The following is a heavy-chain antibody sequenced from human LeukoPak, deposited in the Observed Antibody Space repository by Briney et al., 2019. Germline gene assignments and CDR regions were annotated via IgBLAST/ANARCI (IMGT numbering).Heavy chain of an antibody. D-gene: IGHD1-26*01. CDR3: ARDVGGSYYAFDI. J-gene: IGHJ3*02. V-gene: IGHV3-21*01. CDR2: ISSSSNYI. CDR1: GFIFSSYN. Sequence: PGGSLRLSCAASGFIFSSYNMNWVRQAPGKGLEWVSSISSSSNYIYNADSVKGRFTIYRDNAKNTLYLHMNRLRAEDTAFYYCARDVGGSYYAFDIWGQGTMVTVSS.